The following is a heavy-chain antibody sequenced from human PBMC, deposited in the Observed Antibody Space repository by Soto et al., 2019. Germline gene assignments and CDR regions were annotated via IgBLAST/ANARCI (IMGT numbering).Heavy chain of an antibody. D-gene: IGHD3-3*01. CDR3: VRDSGSYYDFWSGYRYGMDV. CDR1: GGTFSSYA. V-gene: IGHV1-69*01. Sequence: QVQLVQSGAEVKKPGSSVKVSCKASGGTFSSYAISWVRQAPGQGLEWMGGIIPIFGTANYAQKFQGRVTITADESTSTAYMELSSLRSEDTAVYYCVRDSGSYYDFWSGYRYGMDVWGQGTTVTVSS. J-gene: IGHJ6*02. CDR2: IIPIFGTA.